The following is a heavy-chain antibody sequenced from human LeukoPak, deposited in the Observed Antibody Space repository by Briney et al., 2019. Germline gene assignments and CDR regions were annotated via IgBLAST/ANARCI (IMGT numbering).Heavy chain of an antibody. D-gene: IGHD3-10*01. CDR3: ASSRGRFGDYYLAW. J-gene: IGHJ4*02. CDR2: IYHSGRT. CDR1: GYSISSGYY. V-gene: IGHV4-38-2*02. Sequence: SETLSLTCTVSGYSISSGYYWGWIRQPPGKGLEWIGSIYHSGRTYYNPSLKSRVTISVDTSKNQFSLKLSSVTAADTAVYYCASSRGRFGDYYLAWWGQGTLATVSS.